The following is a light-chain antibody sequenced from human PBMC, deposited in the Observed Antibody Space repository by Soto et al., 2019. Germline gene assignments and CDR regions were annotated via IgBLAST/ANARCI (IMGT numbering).Light chain of an antibody. CDR2: EGS. CDR1: SSDVGSYNL. CDR3: CSYARGSTYV. V-gene: IGLV2-23*01. Sequence: SVLTQPASVSGSPGQSITIPCTGTSSDVGSYNLVSWYQQHPGKVPQLMIYEGSKRPSGVSNRFSGSKSGNTASLTISGLQAEDEADYYCCSYARGSTYVFGTGTKVTVL. J-gene: IGLJ1*01.